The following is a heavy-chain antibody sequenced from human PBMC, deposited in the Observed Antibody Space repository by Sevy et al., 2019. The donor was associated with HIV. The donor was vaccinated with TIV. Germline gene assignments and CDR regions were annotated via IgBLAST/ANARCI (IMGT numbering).Heavy chain of an antibody. D-gene: IGHD3-10*02. V-gene: IGHV1-69*06. Sequence: ASVKVSCKASGGTFSSYAISWVRQAPGQGLEWMGGIIPIFGTANYAQKFQGRVTITADKSTSTAYMELSSLRSEDTAVYYCAGEDACSNNWFDPWGQGTLVTVSS. J-gene: IGHJ5*02. CDR1: GGTFSSYA. CDR2: IIPIFGTA. CDR3: AGEDACSNNWFDP.